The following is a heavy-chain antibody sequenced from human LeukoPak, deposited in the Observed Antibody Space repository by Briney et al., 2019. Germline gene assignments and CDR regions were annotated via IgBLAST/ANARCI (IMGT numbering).Heavy chain of an antibody. CDR3: ARDHEIAVAGTLFGF. CDR1: GYTFTSYG. J-gene: IGHJ4*02. V-gene: IGHV1-18*01. D-gene: IGHD6-19*01. CDR2: ISAYNGNT. Sequence: APVKVSCKASGYTFTSYGISWVRQAPGQGLEWMGWISAYNGNTNYAQKLQGRVTMTTDTSTSTAYMELRSLRSDDTAVYYCARDHEIAVAGTLFGFWGQGTLVTVSS.